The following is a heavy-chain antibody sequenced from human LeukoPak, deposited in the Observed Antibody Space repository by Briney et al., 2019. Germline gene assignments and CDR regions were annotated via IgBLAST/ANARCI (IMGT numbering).Heavy chain of an antibody. CDR1: GFTFSSYA. CDR2: VSYDGGDE. CDR3: ARDPDSSGWYRFDY. Sequence: GRSLRLSCAASGFTFSSYAMHWVRQAPGKGLEWVAVVSYDGGDENYADSVKGRFTISRDNSKYTLFLQMNSLRAEDTAVYYCARDPDSSGWYRFDYWGQGTLVTVSS. J-gene: IGHJ4*02. V-gene: IGHV3-30*01. D-gene: IGHD6-19*01.